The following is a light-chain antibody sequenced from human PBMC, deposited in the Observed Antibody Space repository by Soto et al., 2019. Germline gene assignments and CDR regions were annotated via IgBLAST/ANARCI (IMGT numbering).Light chain of an antibody. CDR1: QGISSA. CDR3: QQYGSSRFT. J-gene: IGKJ3*01. Sequence: AIQLTQSPSSLSASVGDRVTITCRASQGISSALAWYQQKPGKAPKLLIYDASSLESGVPSRFSGSGSGTDFTLTISRLEPEDFAVYYCQQYGSSRFTFGPGTKVDIK. CDR2: DAS. V-gene: IGKV1-13*02.